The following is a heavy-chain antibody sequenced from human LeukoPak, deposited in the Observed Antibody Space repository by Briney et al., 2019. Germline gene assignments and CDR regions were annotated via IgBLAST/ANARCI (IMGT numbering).Heavy chain of an antibody. D-gene: IGHD3-10*01. Sequence: GGSLRLSCAASGFTFSSHWMSWVRQAPGKGLEWVANIKQDGSEKYYVDSVEGRFTISRDNAKNSLYLQMNSLRAEDTTVYYCVRVFDYWGQGTLVTVSS. V-gene: IGHV3-7*01. CDR1: GFTFSSHW. J-gene: IGHJ4*02. CDR2: IKQDGSEK. CDR3: VRVFDY.